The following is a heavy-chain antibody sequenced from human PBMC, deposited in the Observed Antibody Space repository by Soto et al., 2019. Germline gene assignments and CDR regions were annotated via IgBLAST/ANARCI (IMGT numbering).Heavy chain of an antibody. CDR2: ISAYNGNT. CDR3: ARDPTRGYDFGSGYLTVGMDV. V-gene: IGHV1-18*04. J-gene: IGHJ6*02. D-gene: IGHD3-3*01. CDR1: GYTFTSYG. Sequence: ASVKVSCKASGYTFTSYGISWVRQAPGQGLEWMGWISAYNGNTNYAQKLQGRVTMTTDTSTSTAYMELRSLRSDDTAVYYCARDPTRGYDFGSGYLTVGMDVWGQGTTVIVSS.